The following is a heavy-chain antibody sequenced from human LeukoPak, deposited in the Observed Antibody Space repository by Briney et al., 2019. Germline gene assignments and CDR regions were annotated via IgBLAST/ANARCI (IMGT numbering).Heavy chain of an antibody. V-gene: IGHV3-23*01. D-gene: IGHD1-26*01. CDR1: GFTFTNYA. J-gene: IGHJ4*02. CDR2: ISASGLMT. CDR3: AKDRSIGTYYTFDH. Sequence: PGGSLRLSCAASGFTFTNYAMTWVRQAPGKGLGWVSSISASGLMTYYADSVKGRFTVSRDNSKNSLYLQMSSLTAADTAVYYCAKDRSIGTYYTFDHWGQGTLVTVSS.